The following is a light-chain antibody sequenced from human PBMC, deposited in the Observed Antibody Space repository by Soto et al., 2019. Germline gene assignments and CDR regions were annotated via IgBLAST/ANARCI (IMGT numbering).Light chain of an antibody. V-gene: IGKV1-5*03. CDR1: QTISSW. J-gene: IGKJ1*01. CDR2: KAS. CDR3: QHYNSYSEA. Sequence: GDRVTITCRASQTISSWLAWYRQKPGKAPKLLIYKASTLKSGVPSRFSGSGSGTEFTLTISSLQPDDFATYYCQHYNSYSEAFGQGTKVDI.